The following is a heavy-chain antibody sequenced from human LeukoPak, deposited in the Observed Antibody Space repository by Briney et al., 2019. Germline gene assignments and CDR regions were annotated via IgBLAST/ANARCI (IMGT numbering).Heavy chain of an antibody. CDR3: ARDEGFGESHAFDI. D-gene: IGHD3-10*01. V-gene: IGHV1-69*05. CDR1: GGTFNTYT. J-gene: IGHJ3*02. Sequence: SVKVSCKASGGTFNTYTLIWVRQAPGQGLEWMGGIIPIFTTTNYAPKFQGRVTITTDESTSTAYMEMSSLTSEDTAIYYCARDEGFGESHAFDIWGQGTMVTVSS. CDR2: IIPIFTTT.